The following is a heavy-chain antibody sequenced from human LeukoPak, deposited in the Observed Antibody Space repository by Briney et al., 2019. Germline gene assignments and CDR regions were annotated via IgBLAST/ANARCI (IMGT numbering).Heavy chain of an antibody. D-gene: IGHD3-10*01. CDR2: ISYDGGNK. J-gene: IGHJ4*02. V-gene: IGHV3-30*18. CDR1: GFTFSSYG. CDR3: AKDSYYGSGSYFYFDY. Sequence: PGGSLRLSCAASGFTFSSYGMHWVRQAPGKGLEWVAVISYDGGNKYYADSVKGRFTISRDNSKNTLYLQMNSLRPEDTAVYYCAKDSYYGSGSYFYFDYWGQGTLVAVSS.